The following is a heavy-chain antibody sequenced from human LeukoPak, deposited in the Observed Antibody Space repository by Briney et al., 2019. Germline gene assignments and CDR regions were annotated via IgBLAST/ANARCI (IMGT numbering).Heavy chain of an antibody. CDR2: ISGSGGST. V-gene: IGHV3-23*01. Sequence: GGSLRLSCAASGFTFSSYAMSWVRQAPGKGLEWVSAISGSGGSTYYADSVKGRFTISRDNSKNTLYLQMNSLRAEDTAVYYCAKPRSGDYVSGYYFDYWGQGTLVTVSS. CDR1: GFTFSSYA. J-gene: IGHJ4*02. CDR3: AKPRSGDYVSGYYFDY. D-gene: IGHD3-16*01.